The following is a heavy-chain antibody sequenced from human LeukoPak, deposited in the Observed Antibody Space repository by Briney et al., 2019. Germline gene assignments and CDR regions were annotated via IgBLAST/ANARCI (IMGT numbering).Heavy chain of an antibody. Sequence: GGSLRLSCGVSGITLSNYGMTWVRQAPGKGLEWVAGLSGSAGGSNYADSVKGRFTISRDNSKNTLFLQMDRLRAEDTAVYFCAKRGVVVRVFLVGFHKEAYYFDSRGQGALVTVSS. CDR3: AKRGVVVRVFLVGFHKEAYYFDS. J-gene: IGHJ4*02. CDR1: GITLSNYG. CDR2: LSGSAGGS. V-gene: IGHV3-23*01. D-gene: IGHD3-16*02.